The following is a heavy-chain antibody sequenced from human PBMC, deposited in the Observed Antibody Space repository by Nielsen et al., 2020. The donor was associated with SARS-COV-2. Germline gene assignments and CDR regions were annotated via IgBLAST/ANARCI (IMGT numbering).Heavy chain of an antibody. V-gene: IGHV3-21*06. J-gene: IGHJ4*02. CDR3: AREAGTVGFDY. Sequence: GGSLRLSCAASGFIFSDYNMNWVRQAPGKGLEWVSSIASSGSDIHYADSVKGRFTISRDNAKDSLYLQMSSLRAEDTAVYYCAREAGTVGFDYWGQGTLVTVSS. CDR2: IASSGSDI. CDR1: GFIFSDYN. D-gene: IGHD6-19*01.